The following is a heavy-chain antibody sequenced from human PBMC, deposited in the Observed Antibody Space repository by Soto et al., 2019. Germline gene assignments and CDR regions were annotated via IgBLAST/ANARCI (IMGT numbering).Heavy chain of an antibody. Sequence: SETLSLTCTVSGGSISSGGYYWSWIRQHPGKGLEWIGYIYYSGSTYYNPSLKSRVTISVDTSKNQFSLKLSSVTAADTAVYYCATFPVRYFDWDNYHIDYWGQGTLVTVSS. CDR2: IYYSGST. CDR1: GGSISSGGYY. J-gene: IGHJ4*02. D-gene: IGHD3-9*01. CDR3: ATFPVRYFDWDNYHIDY. V-gene: IGHV4-31*03.